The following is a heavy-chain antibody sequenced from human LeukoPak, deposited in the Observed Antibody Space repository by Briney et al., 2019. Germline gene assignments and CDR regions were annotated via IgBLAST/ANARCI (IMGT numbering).Heavy chain of an antibody. CDR3: ARGGSSWAVETDYYYMDV. Sequence: GASVKVSCKASGYTFTSYDINWVRQATGQGLEWMGWMNPNSGNTGYAQKFQGRVTMTRNTSISTAYMELSSLRSEDTAVYYCARGGSSWAVETDYYYMDVWGKGTTVTISS. D-gene: IGHD6-13*01. CDR1: GYTFTSYD. V-gene: IGHV1-8*01. J-gene: IGHJ6*03. CDR2: MNPNSGNT.